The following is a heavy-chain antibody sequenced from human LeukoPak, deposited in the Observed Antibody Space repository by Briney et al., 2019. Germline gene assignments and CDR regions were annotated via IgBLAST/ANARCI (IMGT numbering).Heavy chain of an antibody. CDR1: GGSISSYY. CDR3: ARNPIAVAGDYYYYMDV. D-gene: IGHD6-19*01. J-gene: IGHJ6*03. Sequence: PSETPSLTCTVSGGSISSYYWSWIRQPPGKGLEWIGYIYYSGSTNYNPSLKSRVTISVDTSKNQFSLKLSSVTAADTAVYYCARNPIAVAGDYYYYMDVWGKGTTVTVSS. CDR2: IYYSGST. V-gene: IGHV4-59*08.